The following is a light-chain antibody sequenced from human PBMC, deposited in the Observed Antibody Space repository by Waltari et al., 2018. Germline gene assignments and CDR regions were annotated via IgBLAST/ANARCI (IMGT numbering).Light chain of an antibody. CDR3: QQYYSTPQT. J-gene: IGKJ1*01. Sequence: IVMTQSPDSLDVSLGERATVKCKSNQSVLSNSNNNNYLAWYQQKPGQPPKLLIYWASTRESGVPDRISGSGSGPDFTLTISSLQAEDVAVYYCQQYYSTPQTFGQGTKVEIK. V-gene: IGKV4-1*01. CDR2: WAS. CDR1: QSVLSNSNNNNY.